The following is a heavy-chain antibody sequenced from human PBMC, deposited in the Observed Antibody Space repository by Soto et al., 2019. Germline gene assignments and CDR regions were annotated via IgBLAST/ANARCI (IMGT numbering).Heavy chain of an antibody. D-gene: IGHD3-9*01. V-gene: IGHV3-33*01. CDR3: VRDDYFEPNALDV. J-gene: IGHJ3*01. CDR1: GFTFSNYG. CDR2: ILDNGSQQ. Sequence: QMQLVESGGGVVQPGRSLRLSCAASGFTFSNYGLHWFRQAPGKGLEWVSLILDNGSQQFYRDSVRGRFTISRDNPMNTLYLQMYGLRDADQALYYCVRDDYFEPNALDVWGRGTMVSVSS.